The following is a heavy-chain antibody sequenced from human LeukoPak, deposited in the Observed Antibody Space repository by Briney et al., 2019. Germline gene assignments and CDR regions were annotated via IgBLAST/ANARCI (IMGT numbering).Heavy chain of an antibody. J-gene: IGHJ5*02. CDR1: GGSISSSSYY. Sequence: PSETLSLTCTVSGGSISSSSYYWGWIRQPPGKGLEWIGSIYYSGSTYYNPSLKSRVTISVDTSKNQFSLKLSSVTAADTAVYYCARHLPRDRIAARPTFNWFDPWGQGTLVTVSS. V-gene: IGHV4-39*01. D-gene: IGHD6-6*01. CDR2: IYYSGST. CDR3: ARHLPRDRIAARPTFNWFDP.